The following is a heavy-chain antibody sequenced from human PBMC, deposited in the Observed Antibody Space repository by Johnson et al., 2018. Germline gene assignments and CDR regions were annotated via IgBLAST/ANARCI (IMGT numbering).Heavy chain of an antibody. Sequence: QVQLVESGPGLVKPSETLSLTCTVSGGSISSYYWSWIRQPPGKGLEWIGYIYYSGSTNYNPSLKSRVTISVDTSKNQFSLKLSSVTAADTAGYYCAGEAGRGGAGLVAFGIWGQGTMVTVSS. CDR2: IYYSGST. V-gene: IGHV4-59*01. CDR3: AGEAGRGGAGLVAFGI. J-gene: IGHJ3*02. D-gene: IGHD6-19*01. CDR1: GGSISSYY.